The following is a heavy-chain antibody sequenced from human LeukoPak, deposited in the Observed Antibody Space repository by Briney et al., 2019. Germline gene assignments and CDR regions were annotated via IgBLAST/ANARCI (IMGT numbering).Heavy chain of an antibody. V-gene: IGHV3-23*01. J-gene: IGHJ4*02. CDR1: GFTFSSYA. CDR2: ISGSGGST. D-gene: IGHD3-22*01. Sequence: GGSLRLSCAASGFTFSSYAMSWVRLAPEKGLEWVSAISGSGGSTYYADSVKGRFTISRDNSKNRLFLQMNSLRAEDTAVHYCARERMNYNDNSGYYHFDYWGQGTLVTVSS. CDR3: ARERMNYNDNSGYYHFDY.